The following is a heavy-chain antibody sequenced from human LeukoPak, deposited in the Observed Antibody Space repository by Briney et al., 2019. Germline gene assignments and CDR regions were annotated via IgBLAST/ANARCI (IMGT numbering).Heavy chain of an antibody. V-gene: IGHV4-4*07. CDR3: ARDLYYYDSSGAFDI. D-gene: IGHD3-22*01. Sequence: SETLSLTCTVSGGSISSYYWSWIRQPAGKGLEWIGRIYTSGSTNYNPSLKSRVTMSVDTSKNQFSLKLSSVTAADTAVYYCARDLYYYDSSGAFDIWGQGTMVTVSS. CDR2: IYTSGST. CDR1: GGSISSYY. J-gene: IGHJ3*02.